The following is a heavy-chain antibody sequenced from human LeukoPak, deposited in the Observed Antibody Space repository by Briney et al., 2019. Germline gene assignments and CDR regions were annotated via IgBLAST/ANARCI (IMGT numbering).Heavy chain of an antibody. Sequence: SETLSLTCTVSGGSISSGSYYWSWIRQPAGKGLEWIGRIYTSGSTNYNPSLKSQVTISVDTSKNQFSLKLSSVTAADTAVYYCARDAARYCSSTSCSDAFDIWGQGTMVTVSS. CDR1: GGSISSGSYY. CDR3: ARDAARYCSSTSCSDAFDI. CDR2: IYTSGST. J-gene: IGHJ3*02. D-gene: IGHD2-2*01. V-gene: IGHV4-61*02.